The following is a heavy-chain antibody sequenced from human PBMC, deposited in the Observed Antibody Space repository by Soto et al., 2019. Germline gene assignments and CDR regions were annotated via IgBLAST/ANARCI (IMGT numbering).Heavy chain of an antibody. V-gene: IGHV3-53*01. CDR1: GFNVTSKY. CDR2: IYSGGTT. CDR3: AREGIEAAPGYYGMDV. J-gene: IGHJ6*02. Sequence: PGGSLRLSCAASGFNVTSKYMNWVRQAPGKGLEWVSIIYSGGTTYYADSVKGRFTISRDNSKNALFLQLNSLGADDTAVYFCAREGIEAAPGYYGMDVWGQGTTVTVSS. D-gene: IGHD6-13*01.